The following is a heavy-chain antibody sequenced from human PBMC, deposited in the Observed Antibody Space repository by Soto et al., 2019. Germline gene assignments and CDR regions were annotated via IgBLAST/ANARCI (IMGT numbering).Heavy chain of an antibody. CDR2: ISAYNGNT. D-gene: IGHD6-19*01. CDR3: ARERPVAVAGTKGHYYYCGMDV. J-gene: IGHJ6*02. CDR1: GYTFTSSG. V-gene: IGHV1-18*04. Sequence: GASVKVSCKASGYTFTSSGISWVRQAPGQGLEWMGWISAYNGNTNYAQTLQGRVTMTTDTSTSTAYKELRSLRSDDTAVSYCARERPVAVAGTKGHYYYCGMDVWGQGTTVTVSS.